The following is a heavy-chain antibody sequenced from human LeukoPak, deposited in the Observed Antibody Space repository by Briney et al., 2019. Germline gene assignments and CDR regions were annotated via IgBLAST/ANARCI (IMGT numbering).Heavy chain of an antibody. CDR3: ARGAYSSSAFDY. J-gene: IGHJ4*02. V-gene: IGHV3-30-3*01. Sequence: PGRSLRLSCAASGFTFSSYAMHWVRQAPGKGLEWVAVISYDGSNKYYADSVKGRFTISRDNSKNTLYPQMNSLRAEDTAVYYCARGAYSSSAFDYWGQGTLVTVSS. D-gene: IGHD6-6*01. CDR2: ISYDGSNK. CDR1: GFTFSSYA.